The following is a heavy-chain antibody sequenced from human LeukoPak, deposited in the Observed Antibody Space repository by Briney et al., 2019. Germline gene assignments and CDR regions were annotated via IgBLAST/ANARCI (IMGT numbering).Heavy chain of an antibody. D-gene: IGHD4-17*01. J-gene: IGHJ4*02. CDR3: ARVAGDYDEDFDY. V-gene: IGHV3-53*01. CDR1: GFTVSSNY. Sequence: GGSPRLSCAASGFTVSSNYMSWVRQAPGKGLEWVSVIYSGGSTYYADSVKGRFTISRDNSKNTLYLQMNSLRAEDTAVYYCARVAGDYDEDFDYWGQGTLVTVSS. CDR2: IYSGGST.